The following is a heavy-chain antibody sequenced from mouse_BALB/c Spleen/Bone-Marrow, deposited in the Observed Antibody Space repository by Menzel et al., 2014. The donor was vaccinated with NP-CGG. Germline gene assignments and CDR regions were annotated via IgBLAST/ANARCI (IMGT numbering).Heavy chain of an antibody. CDR1: GYTFTSYY. J-gene: IGHJ4*01. V-gene: IGHV1S81*02. Sequence: VQVQQSGAELVKPVASVKLSCKASGYTFTSYYMYWVKQRPGQGLEWIGEINPSNGGTNFNEKFKSKATLTVDKSSSTAYMQLSSLTSEDSAVYYCSRGRRDFLYYWGQGPPVTISS. CDR2: INPSNGGT. CDR3: SRGRRDFLYY.